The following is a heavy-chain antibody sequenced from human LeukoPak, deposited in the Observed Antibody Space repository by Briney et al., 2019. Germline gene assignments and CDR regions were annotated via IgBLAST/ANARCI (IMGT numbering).Heavy chain of an antibody. V-gene: IGHV4-4*02. CDR2: IHHSGST. Sequence: SETLSLTCAVSGGSISSSNWWSWVRQPPGKGLEWIGEIHHSGSTNYNPSLKSRVTISVDKSKNQFSLKLSSVTAADTAVYYCARVSGSQLLFSIDYWGQGTLVTVSS. CDR3: ARVSGSQLLFSIDY. CDR1: GGSISSSNW. J-gene: IGHJ4*02. D-gene: IGHD2-2*01.